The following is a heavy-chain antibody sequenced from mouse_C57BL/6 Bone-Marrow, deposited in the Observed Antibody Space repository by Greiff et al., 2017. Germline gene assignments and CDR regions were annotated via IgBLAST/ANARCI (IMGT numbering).Heavy chain of an antibody. Sequence: EVKLVESGPGLVKPSQSLSLTCSVTGYSITSGYYWYWIRKFPGNKPDWMGYIRYDGRNNYNPSLKNRISITRDTSKNQFFLKLNSVTTAGTATYYCARLGSNDAVGYWGQGTSVTGSS. V-gene: IGHV3-6*01. CDR3: ARLGSNDAVGY. D-gene: IGHD2-5*01. CDR2: IRYDGRN. J-gene: IGHJ4*01. CDR1: GYSITSGYY.